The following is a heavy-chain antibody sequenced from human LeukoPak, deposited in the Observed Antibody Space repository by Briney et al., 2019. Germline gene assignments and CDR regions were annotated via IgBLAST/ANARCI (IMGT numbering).Heavy chain of an antibody. V-gene: IGHV3-21*01. CDR1: GFTFSSYS. J-gene: IGHJ4*02. D-gene: IGHD2-2*01. Sequence: GGSLRLSCAASGFTFSSYSMNWVRQAPGKGLEWVSSISSSSSYIYYADSVKGRFTISRDNAKNSLYLQMNSLRAEDTAVYYCAREGLECLGSSCQRAAFDYWGQGTPVTVSS. CDR2: ISSSSSYI. CDR3: AREGLECLGSSCQRAAFDY.